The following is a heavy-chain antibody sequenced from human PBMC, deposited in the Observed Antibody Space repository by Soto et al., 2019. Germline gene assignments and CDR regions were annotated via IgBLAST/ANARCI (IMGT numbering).Heavy chain of an antibody. CDR2: IGTAGDT. V-gene: IGHV3-13*01. CDR1: GFTFSSYD. J-gene: IGHJ4*02. D-gene: IGHD3-22*01. Sequence: LRLSCAASGFTFSSYDMHWVRQATGKGLEWVSAIGTAGDTYYPGSVKGRFTISRENAKNSLYLQMNSLRAGDTAVYYCARTHYYDSSGYYYDYWGQGTLVTVSS. CDR3: ARTHYYDSSGYYYDY.